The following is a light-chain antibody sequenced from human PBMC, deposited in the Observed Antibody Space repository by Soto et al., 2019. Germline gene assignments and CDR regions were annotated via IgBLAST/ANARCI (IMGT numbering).Light chain of an antibody. J-gene: IGKJ3*01. CDR2: GAS. CDR3: QQFGSSPGFT. V-gene: IGKV3-20*01. Sequence: EIVLTQSPGTLSLSPGERATLSCRASQSINSRYLAWYQQKPGQAPRLLIYGASSRGTGIPDRFSGSGSGTDFTLNISRLEPEDFAVYYCQQFGSSPGFTFGPGTKVDIK. CDR1: QSINSRY.